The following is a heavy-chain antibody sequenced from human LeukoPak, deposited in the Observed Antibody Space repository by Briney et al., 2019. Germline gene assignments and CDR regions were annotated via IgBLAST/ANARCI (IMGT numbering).Heavy chain of an antibody. CDR1: GYTFTSYG. Sequence: ASVKVSCKASGYTFTSYGISWVRQAPGQGLEWMGWISAYNGNTNYAQKLQGRVTMTTGTSTSTAYMELRSLRSDDTAVYYCARVAHYYDSSGYAHVAFDIWGQGTMVTVSS. D-gene: IGHD3-22*01. CDR3: ARVAHYYDSSGYAHVAFDI. CDR2: ISAYNGNT. J-gene: IGHJ3*02. V-gene: IGHV1-18*01.